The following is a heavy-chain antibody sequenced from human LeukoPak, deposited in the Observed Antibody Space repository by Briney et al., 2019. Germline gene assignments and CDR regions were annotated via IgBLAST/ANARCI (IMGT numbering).Heavy chain of an antibody. Sequence: SETLSLTCTVSGGSISSSSYYWGWIRQPPGKGLEWIGSIYYSGSTYYNPSLKSRVTISVDTSKNRFSLKLSSVTAADTAVYYCARLDILTGYYTHWGQGTLVTVSS. D-gene: IGHD3-9*01. CDR1: GGSISSSSYY. CDR2: IYYSGST. CDR3: ARLDILTGYYTH. V-gene: IGHV4-39*01. J-gene: IGHJ4*02.